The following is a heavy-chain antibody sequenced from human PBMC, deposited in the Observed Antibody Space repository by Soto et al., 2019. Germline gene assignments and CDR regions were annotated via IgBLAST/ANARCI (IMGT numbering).Heavy chain of an antibody. CDR1: RVAFSKFI. CDR3: AKVKYSSPMGYYYGMDV. J-gene: IGHJ6*02. D-gene: IGHD3-22*01. Sequence: QAQLEQSGGEVKKPGSSVKVSCNASRVAFSKFIVTWVRQAPGLGLEWVGGIIPIFGTANYSQKFQGRVTSTADESTSTSYKEVNNLRSEDTAVYYCAKVKYSSPMGYYYGMDVWGQGTTVTVSS. V-gene: IGHV1-69*01. CDR2: IIPIFGTA.